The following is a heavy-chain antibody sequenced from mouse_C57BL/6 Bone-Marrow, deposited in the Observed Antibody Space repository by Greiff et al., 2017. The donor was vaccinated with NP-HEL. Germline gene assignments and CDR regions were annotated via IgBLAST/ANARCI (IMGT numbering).Heavy chain of an antibody. J-gene: IGHJ2*01. D-gene: IGHD2-4*01. CDR3: ARNDDYDSNYFDY. Sequence: QVQLKQSGPGLVQPSQSLSITCTVSGFSLTSYGVHWVRQSPGKGLEWLGVIWSGGSTDYNAAFISRLSISKDNSKSQVFFKMNSLQADDTAIYYCARNDDYDSNYFDYWGQGTTLTVSS. CDR1: GFSLTSYG. V-gene: IGHV2-2*01. CDR2: IWSGGST.